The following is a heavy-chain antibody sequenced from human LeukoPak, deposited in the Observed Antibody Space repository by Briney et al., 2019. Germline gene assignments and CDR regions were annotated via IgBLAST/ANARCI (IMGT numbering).Heavy chain of an antibody. CDR3: ARRSYYYGMDV. J-gene: IGHJ6*02. Sequence: SETLSLTRTVSAGSMSSYYWSWSPHLGGSGLEWIGYIYYSGSTNYNPPLKSRVTISVDTSKNQFSLKLGSGTAADTAVYYRARRSYYYGMDVWGQGTTVTVSS. V-gene: IGHV4-59*08. CDR1: AGSMSSYY. CDR2: IYYSGST.